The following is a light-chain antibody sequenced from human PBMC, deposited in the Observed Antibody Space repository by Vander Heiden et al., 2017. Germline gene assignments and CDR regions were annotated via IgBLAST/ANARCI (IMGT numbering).Light chain of an antibody. CDR3: QHYGSSRRT. CDR2: GAS. CDR1: QTIGSSS. J-gene: IGKJ2*01. V-gene: IGKV3-20*01. Sequence: EFVLTQSPCTLSLSPGERATLSCRASQTIGSSSLAWYQQKPGEAPRLLIYGASRRATGIPDRFSVSGSGTDSTLSIRSLEPEDFAVYYCQHYGSSRRTFGQGTKLQIK.